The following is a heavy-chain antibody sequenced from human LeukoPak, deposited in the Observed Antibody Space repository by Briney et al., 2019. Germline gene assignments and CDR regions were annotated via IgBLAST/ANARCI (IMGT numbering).Heavy chain of an antibody. CDR2: ISGSGGST. D-gene: IGHD3-10*01. Sequence: PGGSLRLSCAASGFTFSDYYMSWIRQAPGKGLEWVSAISGSGGSTYYADSVKGRFTISRDNSKNTLYLQMNSLRAEDAAVYYCAARGVIINSNAFDIWGQGTMVTVSS. CDR3: AARGVIINSNAFDI. J-gene: IGHJ3*02. CDR1: GFTFSDYY. V-gene: IGHV3-23*01.